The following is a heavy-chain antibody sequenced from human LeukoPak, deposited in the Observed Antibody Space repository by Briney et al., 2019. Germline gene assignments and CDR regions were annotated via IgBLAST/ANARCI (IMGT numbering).Heavy chain of an antibody. D-gene: IGHD3-3*02. Sequence: PSETLSLTCTVSGGSISSSSYYWGWIRQPPGKGLEWIGSIYYSGSTYYNPSLKSRVTISVDTSKNQFSLKLSSVTAADTAVYYCARGAFNWFDPWGQGTLVTVSS. CDR2: IYYSGST. J-gene: IGHJ5*02. CDR1: GGSISSSSYY. CDR3: ARGAFNWFDP. V-gene: IGHV4-39*07.